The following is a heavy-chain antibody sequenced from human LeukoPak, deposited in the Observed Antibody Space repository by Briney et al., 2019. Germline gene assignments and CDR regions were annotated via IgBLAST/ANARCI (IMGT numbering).Heavy chain of an antibody. Sequence: SETLSLTCNVSGGSMSTYYWSWIRQPPGKVLEWIGYISDGGVTSYNPSLKGRVTISVDSPKNRFSLRLTSLTAVDTALYYCARYAGTLDHFDYWGPGSLVTVSS. CDR2: ISDGGVT. D-gene: IGHD1-26*01. J-gene: IGHJ4*02. CDR3: ARYAGTLDHFDY. CDR1: GGSMSTYY. V-gene: IGHV4-4*08.